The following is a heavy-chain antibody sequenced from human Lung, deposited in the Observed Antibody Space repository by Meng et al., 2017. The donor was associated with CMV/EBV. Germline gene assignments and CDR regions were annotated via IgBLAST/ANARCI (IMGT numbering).Heavy chain of an antibody. CDR3: AREVHYYDSHGIDY. CDR1: GYRFATYG. J-gene: IGHJ4*02. V-gene: IGHV1-18*01. Sequence: ASGYRFATYGISWVRLVPGQGLGWVGWMSSHNGNTNYGEKFQGRVTMTMHTSTNAAHMDLRDLRSDDTAVYFCAREVHYYDSHGIDYWGQGTLVTAPQ. D-gene: IGHD3-22*01. CDR2: MSSHNGNT.